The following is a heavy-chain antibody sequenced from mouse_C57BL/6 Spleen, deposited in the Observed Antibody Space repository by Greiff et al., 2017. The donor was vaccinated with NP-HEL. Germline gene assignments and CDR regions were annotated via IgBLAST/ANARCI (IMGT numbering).Heavy chain of an antibody. CDR3: ARYIPLLLRYFDV. CDR1: GFTFTDYY. V-gene: IGHV7-3*01. CDR2: IRNKANGYTT. D-gene: IGHD1-1*01. Sequence: EVKLVESGGGLVQPGGSLSLSCAASGFTFTDYYMSWVRQPPGKALEWLGFIRNKANGYTTEYSASVKGRFTISRDNSQSILYLQMNALRAEDSATYYCARYIPLLLRYFDVWGTGTTVTVSS. J-gene: IGHJ1*03.